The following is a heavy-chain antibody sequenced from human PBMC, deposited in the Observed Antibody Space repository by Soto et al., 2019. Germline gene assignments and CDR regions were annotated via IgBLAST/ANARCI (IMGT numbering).Heavy chain of an antibody. J-gene: IGHJ4*02. D-gene: IGHD2-15*01. Sequence: QVQLQQWGAGLLKPSETLSLTCAVYGGSFSGYYWSWIRQPPGKGLEWIGEINHSGSTNYNPSLKSRVTISVDTSMIQFSLKLRSVTAADTAVYYCARVRHDIVVVVAAPSHFDYWGQGTLVTVSS. CDR2: INHSGST. CDR1: GGSFSGYY. V-gene: IGHV4-34*01. CDR3: ARVRHDIVVVVAAPSHFDY.